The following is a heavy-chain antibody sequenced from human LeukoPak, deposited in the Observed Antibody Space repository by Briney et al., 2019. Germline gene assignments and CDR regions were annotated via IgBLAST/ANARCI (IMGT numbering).Heavy chain of an antibody. CDR3: AREWLRKRRFDP. J-gene: IGHJ5*02. CDR1: GYTFTNYD. D-gene: IGHD3-22*01. V-gene: IGHV1-8*03. CDR2: MNPNSGNT. Sequence: ASVKVSCKASGYTFTNYDINWVRQATGQGLEWMGWMNPNSGNTGYAQKFQGRVTITRNTSLSTAYMELSSLRSEDTAVYYCAREWLRKRRFDPWGQGTLVTVSS.